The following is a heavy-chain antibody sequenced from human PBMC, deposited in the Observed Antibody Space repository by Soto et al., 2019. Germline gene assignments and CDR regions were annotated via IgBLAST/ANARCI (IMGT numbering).Heavy chain of an antibody. V-gene: IGHV4-31*02. J-gene: IGHJ4*02. Sequence: QVQLQESGPGLVKPSQTLSLTCYVSGGTITSGGYSWTGIRHQPGKALQWIGYIFDSGSAYYNPSLKSRLTISVYTGKNLFSLELSSVTAVDTAVYSCARGSGYYRNFDSWGQGTLVSVSS. CDR3: ARGSGYYRNFDS. CDR2: IFDSGSA. D-gene: IGHD3-3*01. CDR1: GGTITSGGYS.